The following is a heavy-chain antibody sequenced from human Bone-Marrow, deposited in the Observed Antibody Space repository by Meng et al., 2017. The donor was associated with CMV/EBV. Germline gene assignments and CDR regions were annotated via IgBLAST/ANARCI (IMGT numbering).Heavy chain of an antibody. CDR2: ISYDGSNK. D-gene: IGHD2-2*02. CDR1: AFTFSSYA. V-gene: IGHV3-30*04. CDR3: AREGAYCSSTSCYNDYYYYGMDV. Sequence: GESLKISCAASAFTFSSYAMHWVRQAPGKGLEWVAVISYDGSNKYYADSVKGRFTISRDNSKNTLYLQMNSLRAEDTAVYYCAREGAYCSSTSCYNDYYYYGMDVWGQGTTVTVSS. J-gene: IGHJ6*02.